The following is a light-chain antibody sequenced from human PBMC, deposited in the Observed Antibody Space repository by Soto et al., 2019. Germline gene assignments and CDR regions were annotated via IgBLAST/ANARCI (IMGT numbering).Light chain of an antibody. J-gene: IGKJ1*01. V-gene: IGKV1-8*01. CDR1: QGISSY. CDR2: DAS. Sequence: AIRMTQSPSSLSASTGDRVTITCRASQGISSYLAWYQQKQGKAPKLLIYDASSLESGVPSRFSGSGSGTEFTLTISSLQPDDFATYYCQQYNSYSRTFGQGTKVEIK. CDR3: QQYNSYSRT.